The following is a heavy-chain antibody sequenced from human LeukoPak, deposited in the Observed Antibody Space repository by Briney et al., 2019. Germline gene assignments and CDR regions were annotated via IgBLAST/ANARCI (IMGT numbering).Heavy chain of an antibody. CDR2: IRSKANSYAT. D-gene: IGHD3-3*01. Sequence: GGSLRLSCAASGFTFSSYAMSWVRQASGKGLEWVGRIRSKANSYATAYAASVKGRFTISRDDSKNTAYLQMNSLKTEDTAVYYCTREVDGEWLSSYYFDYWGQGTLVTVSS. J-gene: IGHJ4*02. V-gene: IGHV3-73*01. CDR1: GFTFSSYA. CDR3: TREVDGEWLSSYYFDY.